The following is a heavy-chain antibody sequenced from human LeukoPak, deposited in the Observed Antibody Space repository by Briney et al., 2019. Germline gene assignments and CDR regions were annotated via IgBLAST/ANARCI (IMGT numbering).Heavy chain of an antibody. Sequence: QSGGSLRLSCAASGFTFSSYAMSWVRQAPGKGLEWVSAISGSGGSTYYADSVKGRFTISRDNSKNTLYLQMNSLRAEDTAVYYCAKDQEGRIQLPPYYYYGMDVWGQGTTVTVYS. D-gene: IGHD5-18*01. CDR2: ISGSGGST. V-gene: IGHV3-23*01. CDR3: AKDQEGRIQLPPYYYYGMDV. CDR1: GFTFSSYA. J-gene: IGHJ6*02.